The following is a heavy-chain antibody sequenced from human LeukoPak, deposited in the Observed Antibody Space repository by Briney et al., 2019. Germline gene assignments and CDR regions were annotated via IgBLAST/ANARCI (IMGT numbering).Heavy chain of an antibody. J-gene: IGHJ5*02. CDR1: GYTFTSYD. D-gene: IGHD6-19*01. V-gene: IGHV1-8*01. CDR3: ARTIIAVAGRWFDP. CDR2: MNPNSGNT. Sequence: ASVKVSCKASGYTFTSYDINWVRQATGQGLEWMGWMNPNSGNTGYAQKFQGRVTMTRNTSISTACMELSSLRSEDTAVYYCARTIIAVAGRWFDPWGQGTLVTVSS.